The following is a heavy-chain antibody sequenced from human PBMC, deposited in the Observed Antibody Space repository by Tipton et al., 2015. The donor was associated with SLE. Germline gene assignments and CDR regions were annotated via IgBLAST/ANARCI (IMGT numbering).Heavy chain of an antibody. CDR1: GGSFSGYY. CDR3: ARLVAARPGYYCGMDV. CDR2: INHSGST. J-gene: IGHJ6*02. Sequence: TLSLTCSVYGGSFSGYYWGWIRQPPGKGLEWIGEINHSGSTNYNPSLKSRVTISVDTSKNQLSLNLESVTAADTAVYYCARLVAARPGYYCGMDVWGQGTMVTVS. D-gene: IGHD6-6*01. V-gene: IGHV4-34*01.